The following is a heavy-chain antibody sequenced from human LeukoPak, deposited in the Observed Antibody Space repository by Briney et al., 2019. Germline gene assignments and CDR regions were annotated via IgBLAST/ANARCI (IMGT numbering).Heavy chain of an antibody. CDR3: AKEVVYETDYYYYYGMDV. J-gene: IGHJ6*02. V-gene: IGHV3-23*01. D-gene: IGHD2-15*01. CDR2: ISGSGGST. CDR1: GGSISSSN. Sequence: ETLSLTCAVSGGSISSSNWWSWVRQPPGKGLEWVSAISGSGGSTYYADSVKGQFTISRDNSKNTLYLQMNSLRAEDTAVYYCAKEVVYETDYYYYYGMDVWGQGTTVTVSS.